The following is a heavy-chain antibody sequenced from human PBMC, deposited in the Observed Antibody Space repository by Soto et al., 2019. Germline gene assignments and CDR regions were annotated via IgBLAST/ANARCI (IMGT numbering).Heavy chain of an antibody. CDR3: ARGWGRWPHEKPGDY. CDR2: MNPNSGNS. D-gene: IGHD3-16*01. J-gene: IGHJ4*02. V-gene: IGHV1-8*01. Sequence: QVQLVQSGAELKEPGALVKVSCTASEYTFANHDINWVRQAPGRGLEWMGWMNPNSGNSGCAQKFQDRVTMTRDTSRDTAYMELRNLRSEDTAVYYCARGWGRWPHEKPGDYWGQGTLVTVS. CDR1: EYTFANHD.